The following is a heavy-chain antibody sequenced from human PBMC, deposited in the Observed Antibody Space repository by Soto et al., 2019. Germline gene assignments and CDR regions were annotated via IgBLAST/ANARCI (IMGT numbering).Heavy chain of an antibody. V-gene: IGHV3-30-3*01. CDR3: ARDGLLGYFDY. J-gene: IGHJ4*02. CDR1: GFTFSSYA. CDR2: ISYDGSNK. D-gene: IGHD3-16*01. Sequence: QVQLVESGGGVVQPGRSLRLSCAASGFTFSSYAMHWVRQAPVKGLEWVAVISYDGSNKYYADSVKGRFTISRDNSKNTLYLQMNSLRAEDTAVYYCARDGLLGYFDYWGQGTLVTVSS.